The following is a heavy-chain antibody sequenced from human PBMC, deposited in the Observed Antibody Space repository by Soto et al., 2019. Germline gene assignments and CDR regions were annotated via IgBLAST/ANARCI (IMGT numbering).Heavy chain of an antibody. CDR2: INNYNGHT. J-gene: IGHJ6*02. CDR3: ARAEGMAPYYSYAMDV. V-gene: IGHV1-18*04. CDR1: GYSFSKFG. Sequence: VVLVQSGAEVKRLGATVKVSCQASGYSFSKFGIGWVRQAPGRGFEWVGWINNYNGHTNFAPTFKGRVSLTRDSSATTAYMELSSLTPDDSAIYFCARAEGMAPYYSYAMDVWGQGTAVTVSS.